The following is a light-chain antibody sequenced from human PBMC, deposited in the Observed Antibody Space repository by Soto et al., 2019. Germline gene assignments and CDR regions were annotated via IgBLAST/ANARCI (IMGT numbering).Light chain of an antibody. V-gene: IGLV1-51*02. CDR2: END. CDR1: DSNIWYNS. CDR3: GTWDNGLSAVV. J-gene: IGLJ2*01. Sequence: QSVLTQPPSVSAAPGQKITISCSGSDSNIWYNSVSWYQQLPGTAPKLLISENDERPSDLPDRFSASKSDTSATLGITGLQTGDEATYFCGTWDNGLSAVVFGGGTKLTVL.